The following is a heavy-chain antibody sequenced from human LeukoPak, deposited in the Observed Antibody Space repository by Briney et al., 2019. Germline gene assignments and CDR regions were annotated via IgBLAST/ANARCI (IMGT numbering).Heavy chain of an antibody. CDR3: AKDSGYYDSSGYYGDAFDI. V-gene: IGHV3-30*02. J-gene: IGHJ3*02. CDR2: IRYDGSNK. Sequence: GGSLRLSCAASGFTFDDYGMSWVRQAPGKGLEWVAFIRYDGSNKYYADSVKGRFTIPRDNSKNTLYLQMNSLRAEDTAVYYCAKDSGYYDSSGYYGDAFDIWAKGQWSPSLQ. CDR1: GFTFDDYG. D-gene: IGHD3-22*01.